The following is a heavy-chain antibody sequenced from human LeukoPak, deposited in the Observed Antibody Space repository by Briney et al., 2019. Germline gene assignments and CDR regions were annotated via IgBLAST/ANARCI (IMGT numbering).Heavy chain of an antibody. V-gene: IGHV3-48*03. Sequence: GGSLRLSCAASGFTFSSYEMNWVRQAPGKGLEWVSYISSSGSTIYYADSVKGRFTISRDNAKNSLYLQMNSLRAEDTAVYYCAKDRRPNSYNSRWLDYWGQGTLVTVSS. CDR3: AKDRRPNSYNSRWLDY. D-gene: IGHD6-13*01. CDR2: ISSSGSTI. J-gene: IGHJ4*02. CDR1: GFTFSSYE.